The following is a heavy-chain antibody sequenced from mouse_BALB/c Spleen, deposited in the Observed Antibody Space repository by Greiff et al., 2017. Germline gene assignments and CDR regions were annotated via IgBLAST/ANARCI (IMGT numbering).Heavy chain of an antibody. J-gene: IGHJ3*01. D-gene: IGHD2-2*01. CDR2: INPDSSTI. Sequence: EVHLVESGGGLVQPGGSLKLSCAASGFDFSRYWMSWVRQAPGKGLEWIGEINPDSSTINYTPSLKDKFIISRDNAKNTLYLQMSKVRSEDTALYYSARRVYYGYEAFAYWGQGTLVTVSA. V-gene: IGHV4-1*02. CDR1: GFDFSRYW. CDR3: ARRVYYGYEAFAY.